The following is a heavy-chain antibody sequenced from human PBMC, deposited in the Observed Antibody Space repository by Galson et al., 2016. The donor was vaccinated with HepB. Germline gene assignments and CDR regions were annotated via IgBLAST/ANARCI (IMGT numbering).Heavy chain of an antibody. J-gene: IGHJ6*02. V-gene: IGHV4-59*01. CDR1: GASISGYY. CDR3: ARDDSGGWYGFHYGMDV. D-gene: IGHD6-19*01. Sequence: SLTCTVSGASISGYYLSWIRQPPGKGLEWIGYIYYSGRTNYNPSLKCRVTISVDTSKNQFSLKLSSVTAADTAVYYCARDDSGGWYGFHYGMDVWGQGTTVTGSS. CDR2: IYYSGRT.